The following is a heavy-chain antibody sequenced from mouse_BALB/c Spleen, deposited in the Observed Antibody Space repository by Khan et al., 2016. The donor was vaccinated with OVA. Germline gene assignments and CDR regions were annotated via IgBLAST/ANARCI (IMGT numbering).Heavy chain of an antibody. J-gene: IGHJ4*01. CDR2: ISTGGHYT. CDR1: GFSFSSYA. V-gene: IGHV5-9-3*01. CDR3: ERGMVEYHAMDY. Sequence: EVALVESGGGLVKPGGSLKLSCSASGFSFSSYAMSWVRQTPEKRLEWVATISTGGHYTFYSDSVKGRFIISRDNAKHTLYLQMSSLRSEDRAMYYCERGMVEYHAMDYWGQGTSVTVSS. D-gene: IGHD2-10*02.